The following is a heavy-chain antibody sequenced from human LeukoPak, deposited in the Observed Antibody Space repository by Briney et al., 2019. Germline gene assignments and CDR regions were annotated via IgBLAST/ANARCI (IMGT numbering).Heavy chain of an antibody. Sequence: GGSLRLSCAGSGFTFSDYYMSWIRQAPGKGLEWVLYISSSDSTIYYTDSVKGRFTISRDNAKNSLYLQMNSLRADDTAVYYCARADCSSTSCYELDYWGQGTLVTVSS. CDR1: GFTFSDYY. D-gene: IGHD2-2*01. CDR3: ARADCSSTSCYELDY. CDR2: ISSSDSTI. J-gene: IGHJ4*02. V-gene: IGHV3-11*04.